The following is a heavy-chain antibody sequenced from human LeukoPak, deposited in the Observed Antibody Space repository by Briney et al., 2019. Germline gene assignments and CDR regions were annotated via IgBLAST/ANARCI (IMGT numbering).Heavy chain of an antibody. CDR3: ARDERTGEYYFDY. D-gene: IGHD3-16*01. Sequence: GGSLRLSCAASGFTFSSYSMNWVRQAPGKGLEWVSSISSSSSSYKYYADSVRGRFTISRDNAKNSLYLQMNSLRAEDTAVYYCARDERTGEYYFDYWGQGTLVTVSS. V-gene: IGHV3-21*01. J-gene: IGHJ4*02. CDR2: ISSSSSSYK. CDR1: GFTFSSYS.